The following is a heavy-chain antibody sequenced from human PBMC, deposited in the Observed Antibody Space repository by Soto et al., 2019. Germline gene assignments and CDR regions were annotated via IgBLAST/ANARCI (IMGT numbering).Heavy chain of an antibody. Sequence: SETLSLTCAVSSGSISSSNWWSWVRQPPGKGLEWIGEIYHSGSTNYNPSLKSRVTISVDKSKNQFSLKLTSVTAADTAVYYCARGHYDFWSGYFATIDYWGQGTLVTVSS. V-gene: IGHV4-4*02. J-gene: IGHJ4*02. CDR1: SGSISSSNW. D-gene: IGHD3-3*01. CDR2: IYHSGST. CDR3: ARGHYDFWSGYFATIDY.